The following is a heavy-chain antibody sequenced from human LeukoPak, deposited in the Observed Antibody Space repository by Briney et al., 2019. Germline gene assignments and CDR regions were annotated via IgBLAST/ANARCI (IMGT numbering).Heavy chain of an antibody. CDR3: ARDYYYDSSGYTILGY. Sequence: ASVKVSCKASGYTFTSYAMHWVRQAPGQRLEWMGWINAGNGNTKYSQKFQGRVTITRDTSASTAYMELSSLRSEDTAVYYCARDYYYDSSGYTILGYWGQGTLVTVSS. CDR1: GYTFTSYA. D-gene: IGHD3-22*01. V-gene: IGHV1-3*01. CDR2: INAGNGNT. J-gene: IGHJ4*02.